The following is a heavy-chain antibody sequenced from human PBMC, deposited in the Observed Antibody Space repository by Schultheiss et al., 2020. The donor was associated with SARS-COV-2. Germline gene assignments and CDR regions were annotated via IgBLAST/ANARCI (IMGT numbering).Heavy chain of an antibody. J-gene: IGHJ3*02. V-gene: IGHV3-11*04. CDR1: GFTFSDYY. CDR2: ISSSGSTI. CDR3: ARGGSYWGHDAFDI. Sequence: GESLKISCAASGFTFSDYYMSWIRQAPGKGLEWVSYISSSGSTIYYADSVKGRFTISRDNAKNSLYLQMNSLRAEDTAVYYCARGGSYWGHDAFDIWGQGTMVTVSS. D-gene: IGHD1-26*01.